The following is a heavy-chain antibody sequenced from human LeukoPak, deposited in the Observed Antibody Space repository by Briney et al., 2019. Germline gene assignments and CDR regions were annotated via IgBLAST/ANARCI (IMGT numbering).Heavy chain of an antibody. Sequence: SETLSLTCTVSGDSINTYHWTWIRQPPGKGLEWIGYIHTSGDTNNHPSLKGRVSISVDASKNQFSLQLSSVTAADTAIYYCATYTRYCSDGSCYSFDYWGQGALVTVSS. J-gene: IGHJ4*02. CDR3: ATYTRYCSDGSCYSFDY. CDR2: IHTSGDT. D-gene: IGHD2-15*01. CDR1: GDSINTYH. V-gene: IGHV4-4*08.